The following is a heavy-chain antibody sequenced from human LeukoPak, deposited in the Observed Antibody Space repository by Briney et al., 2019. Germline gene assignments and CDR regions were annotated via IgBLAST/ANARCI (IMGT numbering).Heavy chain of an antibody. Sequence: TASETLSLTCAVYGGSFSGYYWSWIRQPPGKGLEWIGEINHSGSTNYNPSLKSRVTISVDTSKNQFSLKLSSVTAADTAVYYCARVTRPVRWITMVRGVRFPPDYWGQGTLVTVSS. CDR2: INHSGST. CDR3: ARVTRPVRWITMVRGVRFPPDY. V-gene: IGHV4-34*01. CDR1: GGSFSGYY. D-gene: IGHD3-10*01. J-gene: IGHJ4*02.